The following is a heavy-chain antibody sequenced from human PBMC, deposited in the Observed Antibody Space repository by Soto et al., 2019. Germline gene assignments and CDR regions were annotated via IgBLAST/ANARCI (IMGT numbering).Heavy chain of an antibody. CDR1: GGSISSGDYY. CDR2: IYYSGST. CDR3: ARGGYSGYDWGNNWFDP. Sequence: QVQLQESGPGLVKPSQTLSLTCTVSGGSISSGDYYWSWIRQPPGKGLEWLGYIYYSGSTYYNPSLKSRVTISVDTSKNRFSLKLSAVTAADTAVYYCARGGYSGYDWGNNWFDPWGQGTLVTVSS. D-gene: IGHD5-12*01. V-gene: IGHV4-30-4*01. J-gene: IGHJ5*02.